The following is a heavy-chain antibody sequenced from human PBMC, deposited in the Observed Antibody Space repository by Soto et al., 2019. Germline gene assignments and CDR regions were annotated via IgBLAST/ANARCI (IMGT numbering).Heavy chain of an antibody. CDR3: TREGDGSGFFSDF. V-gene: IGHV3-48*01. D-gene: IGHD3-22*01. CDR1: GFTLSDYN. CDR2: ISGRSNTI. Sequence: PGGSLRLSCVASGFTLSDYNMNWVRQAPWKGPEWVSFISGRSNTIYYADSVKGRFTISRDNAKNSLYLLMNSLRAEDTAVYYCTREGDGSGFFSDFWGQGALVTVSS. J-gene: IGHJ4*02.